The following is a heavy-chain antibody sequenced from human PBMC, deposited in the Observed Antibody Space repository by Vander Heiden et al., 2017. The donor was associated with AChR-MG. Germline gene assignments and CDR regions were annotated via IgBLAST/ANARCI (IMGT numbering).Heavy chain of an antibody. CDR1: GFTFSSYS. Sequence: EVQLVESGGGLVKPGGSLRLSCAASGFTFSSYSMNWVRQAPGKGLEWVSSISSSSSYIYYADSVKGRFTISRDNAKNSLYLQMNSLRAEDTAVYYCARATGTTGDWDYWGQGTLVTVSS. CDR2: ISSSSSYI. D-gene: IGHD1-1*01. CDR3: ARATGTTGDWDY. J-gene: IGHJ4*02. V-gene: IGHV3-21*01.